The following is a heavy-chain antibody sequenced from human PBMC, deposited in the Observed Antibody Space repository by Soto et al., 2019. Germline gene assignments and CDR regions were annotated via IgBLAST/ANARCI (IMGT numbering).Heavy chain of an antibody. CDR1: GGTFSSYA. D-gene: IGHD2-21*02. Sequence: SVKVSCKASGGTFSSYAISWVRQAPGQGLEWMGGIIPIFGTANYAQKFQGRVTITADESTSTAYMELSSLRSEDTAVYYCATTEGVTAINYYYGMDVLGQGTTDTVSS. J-gene: IGHJ6*02. CDR2: IIPIFGTA. CDR3: ATTEGVTAINYYYGMDV. V-gene: IGHV1-69*13.